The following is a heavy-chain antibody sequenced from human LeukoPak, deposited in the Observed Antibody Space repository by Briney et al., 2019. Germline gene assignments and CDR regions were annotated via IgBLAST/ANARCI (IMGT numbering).Heavy chain of an antibody. Sequence: GGSLRLSCAASGFTFSSHVMNWVRQAPGRGLEWVSTISPGGGFPYYADSVKGRFTIARDNSKNTLYLQMNSLRAEDTGLYYCAKNLPESGADSWGQGALVTVSS. CDR2: ISPGGGFP. D-gene: IGHD2-8*02. CDR1: GFTFSSHV. CDR3: AKNLPESGADS. V-gene: IGHV3-23*01. J-gene: IGHJ5*01.